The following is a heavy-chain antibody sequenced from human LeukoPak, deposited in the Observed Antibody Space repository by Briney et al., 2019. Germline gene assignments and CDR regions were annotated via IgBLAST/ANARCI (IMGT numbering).Heavy chain of an antibody. D-gene: IGHD6-19*01. CDR1: GYTFTSYG. J-gene: IGHJ4*02. CDR2: ISAYNGNT. CDR3: ARVSRQWRPFDY. Sequence: ASVKVSYKASGYTFTSYGISWVRQAPGQGLEWMGWISAYNGNTNYAQKLQGRVTMTTDTSTSTAYMELRSLRSDDTAVYYCARVSRQWRPFDYWGQGTLVTVSS. V-gene: IGHV1-18*01.